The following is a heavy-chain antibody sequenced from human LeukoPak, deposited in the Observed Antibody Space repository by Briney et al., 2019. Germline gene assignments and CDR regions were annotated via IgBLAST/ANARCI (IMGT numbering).Heavy chain of an antibody. CDR1: GFIFSSYG. CDR3: AKGGSGSYHYYFGMDV. D-gene: IGHD3-10*01. CDR2: ISGSGGST. V-gene: IGHV3-23*01. Sequence: GGSLTLSCAASGFIFSSYGMSWVGQAPGKGLEWVSIISGSGGSTFYADSVKGRFTISRDNSKNTLYLQMNRLRAEDTAVYYCAKGGSGSYHYYFGMDVWGQGTTVSVSS. J-gene: IGHJ6*02.